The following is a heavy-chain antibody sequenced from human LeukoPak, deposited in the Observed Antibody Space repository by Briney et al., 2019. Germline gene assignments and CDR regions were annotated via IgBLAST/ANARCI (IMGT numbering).Heavy chain of an antibody. V-gene: IGHV3-30*18. CDR1: GFTFSSYG. D-gene: IGHD6-19*01. CDR2: ISYDGSNK. CDR3: AKDRGSAVAGGEYYFDY. Sequence: PGGSLRLSCAASGFTFSSYGMHWVRQAPGKGLEWVAVISYDGSNKYYADSVKGRFTISRDNSKNTLYLQMNSLRAEDTAVYYCAKDRGSAVAGGEYYFDYWGQGTLVTVSS. J-gene: IGHJ4*02.